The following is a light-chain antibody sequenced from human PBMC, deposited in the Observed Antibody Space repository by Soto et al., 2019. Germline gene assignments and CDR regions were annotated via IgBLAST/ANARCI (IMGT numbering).Light chain of an antibody. Sequence: EIVLTQSPGTLSLSPGERATLSCRASQSVSSSYLAWYQQKPGQAPRLLIYGASSRATGIPDRFSGSGSGTDFILTISRLEAEDFAVYYCQQYGSSTWTFGQGTKVEMK. CDR3: QQYGSSTWT. CDR2: GAS. CDR1: QSVSSSY. V-gene: IGKV3-20*01. J-gene: IGKJ1*01.